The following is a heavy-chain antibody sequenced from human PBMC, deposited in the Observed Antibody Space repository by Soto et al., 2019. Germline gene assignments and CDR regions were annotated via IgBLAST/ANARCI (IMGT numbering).Heavy chain of an antibody. CDR2: ISSSSSYI. CDR1: GFTFSSYS. V-gene: IGHV3-21*01. D-gene: IGHD1-7*01. CDR3: ARALTGTISSYYYYMDV. J-gene: IGHJ6*03. Sequence: GSLRLSCAASGFTFSSYSMNWVRQAPGKGLEWVSSISSSSSYIYYADSVKGRFTISRDNAKNSLYLQMNSLRAEDTAVYYCARALTGTISSYYYYMDVWGKGTTVTVSS.